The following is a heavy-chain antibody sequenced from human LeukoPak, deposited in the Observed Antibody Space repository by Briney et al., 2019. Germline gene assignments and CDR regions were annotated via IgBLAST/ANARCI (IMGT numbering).Heavy chain of an antibody. CDR1: KFTFSAFW. J-gene: IGHJ5*02. D-gene: IGHD3-22*01. CDR2: ISSSSSTI. V-gene: IGHV3-48*04. Sequence: GGSLRLSCAASKFTFSAFWMSWVRQAPGKGLEWVSYISSSSSTIYYADSVKGRFTISRDNAKNTLYLQMNSLRAEDTAVYYCARDAYDSSGYYYDPWGQGTLVAVSS. CDR3: ARDAYDSSGYYYDP.